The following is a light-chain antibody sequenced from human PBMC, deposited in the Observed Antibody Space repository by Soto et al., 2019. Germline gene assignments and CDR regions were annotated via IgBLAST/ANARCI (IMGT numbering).Light chain of an antibody. J-gene: IGKJ1*01. Sequence: DIRMTQSPSSLSVSVGDGVTITCRASETINNYLNWYQQKPGRAPKLLIHAASTLQSGVPSRLSGSGSGTDFTLTISSLQPEDFATYSCQQSYTTPWTFGLGTKVDIK. V-gene: IGKV1-39*01. CDR3: QQSYTTPWT. CDR2: AAS. CDR1: ETINNY.